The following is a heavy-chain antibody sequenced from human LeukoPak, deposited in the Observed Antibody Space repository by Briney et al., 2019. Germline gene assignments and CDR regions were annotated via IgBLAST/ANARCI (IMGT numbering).Heavy chain of an antibody. D-gene: IGHD1-26*01. CDR2: IYYSGST. CDR1: GGSISSSGYY. CDR3: ARHGYSGSYYGLSWFDP. V-gene: IGHV4-39*01. J-gene: IGHJ5*02. Sequence: SETLSLTCTVSGGSISSSGYYWGWIRQPPGKGLEWIASIYYSGSTYYNPSLKSRVTISVDTSKNQLSLKLSSLTAADTAVYYCARHGYSGSYYGLSWFDPWGQGTLVTVSS.